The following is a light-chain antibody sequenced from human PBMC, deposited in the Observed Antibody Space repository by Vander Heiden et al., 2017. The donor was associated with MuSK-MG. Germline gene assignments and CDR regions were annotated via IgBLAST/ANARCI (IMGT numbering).Light chain of an antibody. CDR2: EVS. Sequence: QSALTQPPSASGSPGQSVTISCTGTSSDVGGYNFVSWYQQHPGKVPKLLIYEVSKRPSGVPDRFSGSKSGNTASLTVSGLQEEEEADYYCSSDPGSNSMIFGGGTKLTVL. J-gene: IGLJ2*01. V-gene: IGLV2-8*01. CDR3: SSDPGSNSMI. CDR1: SSDVGGYNF.